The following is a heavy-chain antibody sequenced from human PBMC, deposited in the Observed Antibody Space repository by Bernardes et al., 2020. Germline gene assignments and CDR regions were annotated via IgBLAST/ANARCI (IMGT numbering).Heavy chain of an antibody. V-gene: IGHV1-24*01. CDR2: FDPEDGET. J-gene: IGHJ4*02. Sequence: SVKVSCKVSGYTLTELSMHVVRQAPGKGLEWMGGFDPEDGETIYAQKFQGRVTMTEDTSTDTAYMELSSLRSEDTAVYYCATAGWGYYDSSGYGYWGQGTLVTVSS. CDR3: ATAGWGYYDSSGYGY. CDR1: GYTLTELS. D-gene: IGHD3-22*01.